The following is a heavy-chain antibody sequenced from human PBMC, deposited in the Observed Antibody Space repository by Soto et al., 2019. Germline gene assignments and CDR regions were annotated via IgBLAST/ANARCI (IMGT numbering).Heavy chain of an antibody. J-gene: IGHJ4*02. Sequence: ASVKVSCKASGYTFTSYYMNWVRQAPGQGLEWMGIINPSGGSTSYAQKFQGRVTITRDTSASTVYMELSSLRSEDTAVYYCARAPLCNVGATVCHSGFLDYWGQGTLVTVSA. V-gene: IGHV1-46*01. D-gene: IGHD1-26*01. CDR2: INPSGGST. CDR1: GYTFTSYY. CDR3: ARAPLCNVGATVCHSGFLDY.